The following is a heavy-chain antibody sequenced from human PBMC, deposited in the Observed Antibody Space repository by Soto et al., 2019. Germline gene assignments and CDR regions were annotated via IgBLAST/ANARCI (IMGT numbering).Heavy chain of an antibody. J-gene: IGHJ4*02. V-gene: IGHV3-7*01. CDR3: ARASGYSYGQIIDY. D-gene: IGHD5-18*01. Sequence: TGGSLRLSCAASGFTFSSYWMSWVRQAPGKGLEWVANIKQDGSEKYYVDSVKGRFTISRDNAKNSLYLQMNSLRAEDTAVYYCARASGYSYGQIIDYWGQGTLVTVSS. CDR2: IKQDGSEK. CDR1: GFTFSSYW.